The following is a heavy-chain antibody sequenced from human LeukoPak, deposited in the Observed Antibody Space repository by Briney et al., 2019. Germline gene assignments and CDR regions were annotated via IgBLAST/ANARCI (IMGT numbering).Heavy chain of an antibody. Sequence: GSLRLSCAGSGFIFSNAWMNWVRQPPGKGLEWIGEINHSGSTNYNPSLKSRVTISVDTSKNQFSLKLNSVTAADTAVYYCARGLGSGSYYNGGWGQGTLVTVSS. CDR2: INHSGST. D-gene: IGHD3-10*01. CDR3: ARGLGSGSYYNGG. CDR1: GFIFSNAW. J-gene: IGHJ4*02. V-gene: IGHV4-4*02.